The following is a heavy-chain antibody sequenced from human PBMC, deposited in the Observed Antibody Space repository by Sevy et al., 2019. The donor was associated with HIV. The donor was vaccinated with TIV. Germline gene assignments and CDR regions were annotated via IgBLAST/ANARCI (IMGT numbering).Heavy chain of an antibody. D-gene: IGHD6-13*01. Sequence: SETLSLTCTVSGGSISSSSYYWGWIRQPPGKGLEWIGSIYYSGSTYYNPSLKSRVTISVGTSKNQFSLKLSSVTAADTAVYYCARGYSSSWATRYWFDPWGQGTLVTVSS. J-gene: IGHJ5*02. CDR2: IYYSGST. CDR3: ARGYSSSWATRYWFDP. CDR1: GGSISSSSYY. V-gene: IGHV4-39*01.